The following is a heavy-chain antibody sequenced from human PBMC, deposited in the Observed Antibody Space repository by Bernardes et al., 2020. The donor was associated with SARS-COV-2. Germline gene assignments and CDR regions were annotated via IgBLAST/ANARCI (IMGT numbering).Heavy chain of an antibody. Sequence: GGSLRLSCAASGFTFSNYWMAWVRQAPGKGLEWVANIKQDGSHKFYVDSVKGRFTISRDNAENSLYLQMNSLRAEDSAVYYCARDNSGMLDHWGRGTRVTVSS. CDR3: ARDNSGMLDH. CDR1: GFTFSNYW. D-gene: IGHD3-10*01. V-gene: IGHV3-7*03. J-gene: IGHJ4*02. CDR2: IKQDGSHK.